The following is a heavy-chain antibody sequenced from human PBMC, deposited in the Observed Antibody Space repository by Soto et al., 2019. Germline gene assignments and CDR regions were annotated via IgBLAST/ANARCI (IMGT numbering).Heavy chain of an antibody. D-gene: IGHD3-16*01. CDR2: IGTAGDT. Sequence: GGSLRLSCAASGFTFSSYDMHWVRQATGKGLEWVSAIGTAGDTYYPGSVKGRFTISRENAKNSLYLQMNSLRAEDTAVYYCAREGGYYYGMDVWGQGTTVTVSS. CDR3: AREGGYYYGMDV. J-gene: IGHJ6*02. V-gene: IGHV3-13*01. CDR1: GFTFSSYD.